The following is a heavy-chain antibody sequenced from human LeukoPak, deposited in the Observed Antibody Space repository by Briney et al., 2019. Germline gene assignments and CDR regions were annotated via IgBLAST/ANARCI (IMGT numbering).Heavy chain of an antibody. CDR1: GFTFSDYY. Sequence: KPGGPLRLSCAASGFTFSDYYMSWIRQAPGKGLEWVSYISSSSSYTNYADSVKGRFTISRDNAKNSLYLQMNSLRAEDTAVYYCARALPNYYDSSGYPIRAFDIWGQGTMVTVSS. CDR2: ISSSSSYT. D-gene: IGHD3-22*01. V-gene: IGHV3-11*06. J-gene: IGHJ3*02. CDR3: ARALPNYYDSSGYPIRAFDI.